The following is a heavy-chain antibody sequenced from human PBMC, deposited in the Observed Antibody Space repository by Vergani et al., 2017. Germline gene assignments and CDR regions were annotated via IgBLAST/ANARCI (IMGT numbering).Heavy chain of an antibody. D-gene: IGHD3-10*01. CDR3: AKDGRYHYGSGIDY. J-gene: IGHJ4*02. CDR1: GFTFSSYA. CDR2: ISGSGGST. V-gene: IGHV3-23*01. Sequence: EVQLLESGGGLVQPGGSLRLSCAASGFTFSSYAMSWVRQAPGKGLGWVSAISGSGGSTYYADSVKGRFTISRDNSKNTLYLQMNSLRAEDTAVYYCAKDGRYHYGSGIDYWGQGTLVTGSS.